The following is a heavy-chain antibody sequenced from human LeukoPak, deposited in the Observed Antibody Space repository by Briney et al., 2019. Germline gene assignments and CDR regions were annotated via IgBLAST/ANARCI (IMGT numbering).Heavy chain of an antibody. V-gene: IGHV1-46*03. Sequence: ASVKVSCKASGYTFTSYYMHWVRKAPGQGLELMGIINPSGGSTSYAQKFQGRVTMTRDTSTSTVYMELSSLRSEDTAVYYCAPAKLGIFILDYWGQGTLVNVSS. J-gene: IGHJ4*02. CDR1: GYTFTSYY. CDR3: APAKLGIFILDY. D-gene: IGHD7-27*01. CDR2: INPSGGST.